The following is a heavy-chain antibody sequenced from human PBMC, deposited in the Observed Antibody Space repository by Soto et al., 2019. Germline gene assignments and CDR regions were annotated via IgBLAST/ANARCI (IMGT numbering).Heavy chain of an antibody. CDR2: INHSGST. J-gene: IGHJ6*02. CDR3: ARVTLMGYSYGSDYYGMDV. V-gene: IGHV4-34*01. CDR1: GGSFSGYY. D-gene: IGHD5-18*01. Sequence: QVQLQQCGAGLLKPSETLSLTCAVYGGSFSGYYWSWLRQPPGKGLEWIGEINHSGSTNYNPSLKSRFTISVDTSKNQFSLKLSSLTAADTAVYYCARVTLMGYSYGSDYYGMDVRGQGTTVTVSS.